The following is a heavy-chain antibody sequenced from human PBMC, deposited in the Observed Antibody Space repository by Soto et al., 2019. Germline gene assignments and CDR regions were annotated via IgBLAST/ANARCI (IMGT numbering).Heavy chain of an antibody. J-gene: IGHJ4*02. D-gene: IGHD4-17*01. CDR2: IYYSGST. CDR3: ARVYGDLPYFDY. CDR1: GGSISSGDYY. Sequence: SETLSLTCTVSGGSISSGDYYWSWIRQPPGKGLEWIGYIYYSGSTYYNPSLKSRVTISVDTSKNQFSLKLSSVTAADTAVYYCARVYGDLPYFDYWGQGTLVTVSS. V-gene: IGHV4-30-4*01.